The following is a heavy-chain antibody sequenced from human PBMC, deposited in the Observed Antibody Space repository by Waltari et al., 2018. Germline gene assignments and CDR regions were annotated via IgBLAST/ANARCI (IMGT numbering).Heavy chain of an antibody. V-gene: IGHV1-2*02. D-gene: IGHD4-17*01. CDR1: GYTFTAYS. J-gene: IGHJ4*02. CDR2: INPNSGDT. Sequence: QVQLVQSGAEVKQPGASVRVSCNASGYTFTAYSMQWVRPAPGQGLEWMGWINPNSGDTNYAQKFQGRVTMTRDTSISTAYMELSRLRSDDTAVYYCARLRSDWGYYFDYWGQGTLVTVSS. CDR3: ARLRSDWGYYFDY.